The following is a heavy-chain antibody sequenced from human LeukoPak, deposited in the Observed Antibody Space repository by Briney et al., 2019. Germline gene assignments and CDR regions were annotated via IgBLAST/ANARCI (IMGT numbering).Heavy chain of an antibody. J-gene: IGHJ4*02. CDR2: IYPGDSDT. Sequence: GESLKISCKGSGYSFTSYWIGWVRQMPGKGLEWMGIIYPGDSDTRYRPSFQGQVTISADKSINTAYLQWSSLEASDTAMYYCARPGGIYGSGGYYFDYWGQGTLVTVSS. D-gene: IGHD3-10*01. V-gene: IGHV5-51*01. CDR1: GYSFTSYW. CDR3: ARPGGIYGSGGYYFDY.